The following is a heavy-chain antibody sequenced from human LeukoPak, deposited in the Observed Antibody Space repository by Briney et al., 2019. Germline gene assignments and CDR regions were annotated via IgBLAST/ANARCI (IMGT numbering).Heavy chain of an antibody. CDR3: ASPGGHYYGSGSYYKFDY. CDR2: IIPIFGTA. J-gene: IGHJ4*02. CDR1: GGTFSSYA. V-gene: IGHV1-69*13. Sequence: SVKVSCKASGGTFSSYAISWVRQAPGQGLEWMGGIIPIFGTANYAQKFQGRITITADESTSTAYMELSSLRSEDTAVYYCASPGGHYYGSGSYYKFDYWGQGTLVTVSS. D-gene: IGHD3-10*01.